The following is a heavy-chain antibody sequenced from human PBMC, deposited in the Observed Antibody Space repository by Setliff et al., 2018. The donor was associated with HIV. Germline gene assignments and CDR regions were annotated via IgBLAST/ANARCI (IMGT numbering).Heavy chain of an antibody. CDR1: GFTFSDHY. D-gene: IGHD3-10*01. CDR3: ARDREETLEFGDSHYMDV. CDR2: SRNKANSYTT. J-gene: IGHJ6*03. Sequence: GGSLRLSCAASGFTFSDHYMDWVRQAPGKGLEWVGRSRNKANSYTTEYAASVKGRFTISRDDSKNSLYLQMNSLKTEDTAVYYCARDREETLEFGDSHYMDVRGKGTTVTVSS. V-gene: IGHV3-72*01.